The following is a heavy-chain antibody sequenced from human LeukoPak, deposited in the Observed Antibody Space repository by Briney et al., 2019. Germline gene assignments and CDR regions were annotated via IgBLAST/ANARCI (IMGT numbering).Heavy chain of an antibody. V-gene: IGHV4-59*12. J-gene: IGHJ3*02. CDR2: IHYSGST. CDR3: ARVGAVTMIVVVISDAFDI. Sequence: SETLSLTCTVSGGSISSYYWSWIWQPPGKGLEWIGYIHYSGSTNYNPSLKSRVTISVDTSKNQFSLKLSSVTAADTAVYYCARVGAVTMIVVVISDAFDIWGQGTMVTVSS. CDR1: GGSISSYY. D-gene: IGHD3-22*01.